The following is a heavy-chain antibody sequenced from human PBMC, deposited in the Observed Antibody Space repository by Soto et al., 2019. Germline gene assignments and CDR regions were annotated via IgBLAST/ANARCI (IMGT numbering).Heavy chain of an antibody. CDR2: INHSGRT. CDR3: ERGNYGSGSYERYYYYYMDV. J-gene: IGHJ6*03. Sequence: QVQLQQWGAGLLKPSETLSLTCAVYGGSFSGYYWSWIRQPPGKGLEWIGEINHSGRTNYNPSLKSQVSISVDTAESQSSLKLSYVTAGATAVYYCERGNYGSGSYERYYYYYMDVWGKGTTVTVSS. D-gene: IGHD3-10*01. CDR1: GGSFSGYY. V-gene: IGHV4-34*01.